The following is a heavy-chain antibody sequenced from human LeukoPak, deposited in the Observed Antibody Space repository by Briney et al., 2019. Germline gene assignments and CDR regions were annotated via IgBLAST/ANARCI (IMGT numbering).Heavy chain of an antibody. CDR1: GFVFDTYA. V-gene: IGHV3-9*01. J-gene: IGHJ6*02. Sequence: PGGSLRLSCAASGFVFDTYAMHWVRQAPGKGLEWVSGISWNSGTIGYADSVKGRFTISRDNAKNSLSLQMNSLRAEDTALYYCVKDRETGTHYYYYGMDVWGQGTTVTVSS. CDR3: VKDRETGTHYYYYGMDV. D-gene: IGHD1-14*01. CDR2: ISWNSGTI.